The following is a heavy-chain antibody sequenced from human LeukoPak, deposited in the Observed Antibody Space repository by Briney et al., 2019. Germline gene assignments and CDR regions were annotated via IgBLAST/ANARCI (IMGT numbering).Heavy chain of an antibody. J-gene: IGHJ5*02. CDR1: GGSISSGSYY. D-gene: IGHD3-3*01. CDR3: TRAAKMRFLEWFPFDP. Sequence: SETLSLTCTVSGGSISSGSYYWTWIRQPAGKGLEWIGRIHTSGSTGYSPSLKSRVTISLDTSKNQFSLRLSSVTAADTAVYYCTRAAKMRFLEWFPFDPWGQATLVTVSS. CDR2: IHTSGST. V-gene: IGHV4-61*02.